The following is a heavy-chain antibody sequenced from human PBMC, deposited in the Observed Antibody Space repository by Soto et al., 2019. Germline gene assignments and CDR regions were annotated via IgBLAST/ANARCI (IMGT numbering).Heavy chain of an antibody. CDR2: IYSGGSA. Sequence: EVQLLESGGDLVQPGGSLTLSCAVSGFSVSGKYMSWVRQAPGKGLDWVSVIYSGGSAYYADSVKGRFTISRDESQNTLYLQMNSLRVEDTAVYYCARSMMVRGVLFDLWGQGTLVSVSS. J-gene: IGHJ4*02. CDR1: GFSVSGKY. V-gene: IGHV3-53*01. D-gene: IGHD3-10*01. CDR3: ARSMMVRGVLFDL.